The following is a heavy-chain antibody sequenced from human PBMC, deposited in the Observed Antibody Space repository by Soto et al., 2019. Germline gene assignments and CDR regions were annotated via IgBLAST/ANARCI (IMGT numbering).Heavy chain of an antibody. CDR3: AKLRDAAGFDY. V-gene: IGHV3-23*01. CDR2: ISGAGDST. J-gene: IGHJ4*02. D-gene: IGHD2-15*01. Sequence: PGGSLRLSCAASGFTFSNYAMSWVRQAPGKGLEWVSAISGAGDSTFYADSAKGRFTISRDSSKSTLYLQMNSLRVEDTALYYCAKLRDAAGFDYWGQGTLVSVSS. CDR1: GFTFSNYA.